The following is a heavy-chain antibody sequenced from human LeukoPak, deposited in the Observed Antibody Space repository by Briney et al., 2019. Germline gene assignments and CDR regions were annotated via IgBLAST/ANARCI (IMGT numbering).Heavy chain of an antibody. CDR2: ISYDGSNK. D-gene: IGHD4-17*01. CDR3: ARVGGDRVAY. J-gene: IGHJ4*02. CDR1: GFTFSSYA. Sequence: PGGSLRLSCAASGFTFSSYAMHWVRQAPGKVLEWVAVISYDGSNKYYADSVKGRFTISRDNAKNTLYLQMNSLRPEDTAVYYCARVGGDRVAYWGQGTLVTVSS. V-gene: IGHV3-30*14.